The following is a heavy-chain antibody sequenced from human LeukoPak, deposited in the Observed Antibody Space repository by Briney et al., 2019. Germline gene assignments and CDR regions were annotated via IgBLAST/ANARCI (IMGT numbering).Heavy chain of an antibody. CDR1: GFTYSHNG. CDR2: IQYDGNTI. J-gene: IGHJ3*01. CDR3: ARSYSKWFYDAFDV. Sequence: GGSLRLSCVASGFTYSHNGMHWVRQAPGKGLEWVAFIQYDGNTIFYADSVKGRFTISRDNSKNTLYLQMNSLRAEDAAVYYCARSYSKWFYDAFDVWGQGTMVTVSS. D-gene: IGHD3-22*01. V-gene: IGHV3-30*02.